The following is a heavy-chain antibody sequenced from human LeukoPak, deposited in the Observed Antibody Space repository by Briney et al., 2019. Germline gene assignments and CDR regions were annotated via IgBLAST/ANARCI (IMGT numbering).Heavy chain of an antibody. D-gene: IGHD3-22*01. Sequence: QPGRSLRLSCAASGFTFSSYGMHWVRQAPGKGLEWVAVIWYDGRNKFYADSLKGRFTISRDNSKNTLYLQMNSLRAEDTAVYYCAKDQGDSSGLDCWGQGTLVTVSS. V-gene: IGHV3-33*03. J-gene: IGHJ4*02. CDR2: IWYDGRNK. CDR1: GFTFSSYG. CDR3: AKDQGDSSGLDC.